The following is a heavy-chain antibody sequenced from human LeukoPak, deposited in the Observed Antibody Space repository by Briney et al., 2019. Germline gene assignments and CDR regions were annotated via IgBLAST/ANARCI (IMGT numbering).Heavy chain of an antibody. V-gene: IGHV1-8*03. CDR2: INPNSGST. J-gene: IGHJ4*02. CDR3: ARGRSGTHLLAEFDY. CDR1: GYTFTRYD. D-gene: IGHD1-26*01. Sequence: ASAKVSCKASGYTFTRYDIHWVRQANGRGLEWMGRINPNSGSTGYSQKFRGRVTFTTDTSISAAYLELSSLKSEDTALYYCARGRSGTHLLAEFDYWGQGTLVIASS.